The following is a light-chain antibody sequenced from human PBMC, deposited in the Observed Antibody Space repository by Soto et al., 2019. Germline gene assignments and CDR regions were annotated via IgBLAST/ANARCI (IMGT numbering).Light chain of an antibody. CDR3: QQSDSILT. CDR1: QSISSY. V-gene: IGKV1-39*01. Sequence: DIQMTQSPSSLSASVGDRVTITCRASQSISSYLHWYQQKPGKAPKLLIYAASSLQSGVPSRFSGSGSGTDFTLTISSLQPEDFATYYCQQSDSILTFGGGTKVEI. CDR2: AAS. J-gene: IGKJ4*01.